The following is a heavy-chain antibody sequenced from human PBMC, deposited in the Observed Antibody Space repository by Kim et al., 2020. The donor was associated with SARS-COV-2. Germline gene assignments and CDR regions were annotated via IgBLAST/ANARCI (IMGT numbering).Heavy chain of an antibody. CDR2: IKSKSDGGTK. Sequence: GGSLRLSCAASGFTFSNAWMRWVRQAPGKGLEWVARIKSKSDGGTKDYAAPVKVRFTIANNDSKNTLQMQMNSLKTEDTDVYYCTMVRGVIESWFDPWGEGALVTVSP. J-gene: IGHJ5*02. CDR3: TMVRGVIESWFDP. V-gene: IGHV3-15*01. D-gene: IGHD3-10*01. CDR1: GFTFSNAW.